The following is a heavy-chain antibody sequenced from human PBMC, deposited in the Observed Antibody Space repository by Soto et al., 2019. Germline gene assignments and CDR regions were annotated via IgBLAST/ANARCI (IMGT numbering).Heavy chain of an antibody. Sequence: TGGSLRLSCAASGFTFSSYGMHWVRQAPGKGLEWVAVIWYDGSNKYYADSVKGRFTISRDNSKNTLYLQMNSLRAEDTAVYYCARDLYYYDSSGYYSKEVSYYYGMDVWGQGTTVTVSS. CDR2: IWYDGSNK. D-gene: IGHD3-22*01. V-gene: IGHV3-33*01. J-gene: IGHJ6*02. CDR1: GFTFSSYG. CDR3: ARDLYYYDSSGYYSKEVSYYYGMDV.